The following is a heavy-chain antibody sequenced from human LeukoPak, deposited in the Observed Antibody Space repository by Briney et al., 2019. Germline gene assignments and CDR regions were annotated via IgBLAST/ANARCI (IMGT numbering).Heavy chain of an antibody. CDR3: ARDVDPYCNFGSCYDY. D-gene: IGHD2-15*01. J-gene: IGHJ4*02. Sequence: ASVKVSCKASGYSFTANYIHWVRQAPGQGLEWMGWISPHSGDVRSAQKFQGRVTMTSGTSITTAYMQLSSLTSDDTAVYYCARDVDPYCNFGSCYDYWGQGTQVTVSS. CDR2: ISPHSGDV. CDR1: GYSFTANY. V-gene: IGHV1-2*02.